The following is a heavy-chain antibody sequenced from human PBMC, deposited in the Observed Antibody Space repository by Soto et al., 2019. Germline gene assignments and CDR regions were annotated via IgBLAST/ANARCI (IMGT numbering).Heavy chain of an antibody. CDR1: GFTFRNYA. V-gene: IGHV3-30-3*01. CDR3: ARDPYGGYIFDS. CDR2: ISFDGANI. D-gene: IGHD5-12*01. J-gene: IGHJ4*02. Sequence: QVQLVESGGGVVQPGTSLRLSCAASGFTFRNYAMHWVRQSPVKGLEWLAVISFDGANIFYADAAKGRFTISRDNSKETLYLQLDSLRPEDTGVYFCARDPYGGYIFDSWGQGTQVTLSS.